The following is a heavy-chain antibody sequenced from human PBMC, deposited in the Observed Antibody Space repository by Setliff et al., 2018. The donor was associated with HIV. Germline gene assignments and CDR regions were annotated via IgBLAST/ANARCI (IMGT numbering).Heavy chain of an antibody. Sequence: GGSLRLSCAASGFTFSSYAMHWVRQAPGKALEYVSAISTDGDGTYYADSVKGRFTISRDNSKNTLYLQMGSLRAEDMAVYYCARVRNWIYFDYWGQGTLVTVSS. CDR1: GFTFSSYA. CDR2: ISTDGDGT. CDR3: ARVRNWIYFDY. D-gene: IGHD2-2*03. J-gene: IGHJ4*02. V-gene: IGHV3-64*02.